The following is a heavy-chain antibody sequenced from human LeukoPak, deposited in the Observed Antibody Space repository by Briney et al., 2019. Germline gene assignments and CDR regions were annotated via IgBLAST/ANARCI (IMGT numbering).Heavy chain of an antibody. CDR3: AGGSYYYDSSASHDAFDI. V-gene: IGHV3-53*01. J-gene: IGHJ3*02. Sequence: PGGSLRLSCAASGFTVSSNYMSWVRQAPGKGLEWVSVIYSGGSTYYADSVKGRFTISRDNSKNTLYLQMNSLRAEDTAVYYCAGGSYYYDSSASHDAFDIWGQGTMVIVSS. D-gene: IGHD3-22*01. CDR2: IYSGGST. CDR1: GFTVSSNY.